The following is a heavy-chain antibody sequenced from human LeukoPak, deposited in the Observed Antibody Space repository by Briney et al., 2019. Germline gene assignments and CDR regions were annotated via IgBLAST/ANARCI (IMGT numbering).Heavy chain of an antibody. V-gene: IGHV4-59*01. CDR3: ARAPGSSWYGLRDYYYYYMDV. J-gene: IGHJ6*03. CDR2: IYYSGST. Sequence: SETLSLTCAVYGGSFSGYYWSWIRQPPGKGLEWIGYIYYSGSTNYNPSLKSRVTISVDTSKNQFSLKLSSVTAADTAVYYCARAPGSSWYGLRDYYYYYMDVWGKGTTVTISS. D-gene: IGHD6-13*01. CDR1: GGSFSGYY.